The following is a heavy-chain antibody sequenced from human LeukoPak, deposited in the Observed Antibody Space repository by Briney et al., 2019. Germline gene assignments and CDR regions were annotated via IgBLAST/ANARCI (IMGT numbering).Heavy chain of an antibody. J-gene: IGHJ6*03. D-gene: IGHD5-18*01. Sequence: GGSLRLSCAASGFTFSSYSMNWVRQAPGKGLEWVSTINDRGIATYYADSMKGRFTISRDNSKNTLSLQVSSLRAEDTAIYYCAKGLKTAVGPYKGYHYYMDVWGKGTTVTVSS. CDR2: INDRGIAT. CDR3: AKGLKTAVGPYKGYHYYMDV. CDR1: GFTFSSYS. V-gene: IGHV3-23*01.